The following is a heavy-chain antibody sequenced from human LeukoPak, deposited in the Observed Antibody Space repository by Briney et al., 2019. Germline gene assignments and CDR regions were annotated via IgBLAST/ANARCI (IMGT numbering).Heavy chain of an antibody. D-gene: IGHD5-12*01. J-gene: IGHJ6*03. V-gene: IGHV1-18*01. CDR2: ISAYNGNT. CDR1: GYTFTSYS. CDR3: ARDYSGYDWGYYYYYMDV. Sequence: GASVKVSCKASGYTFTSYSISWVRQAPGQGREWMGWISAYNGNTNYAQKLQGRVTMTTDTSTSTAYMELRSLRSDDTAVYYCARDYSGYDWGYYYYYMDVWGKGTTVTISS.